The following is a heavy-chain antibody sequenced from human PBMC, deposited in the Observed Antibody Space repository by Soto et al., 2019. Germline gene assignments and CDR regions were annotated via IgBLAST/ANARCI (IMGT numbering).Heavy chain of an antibody. CDR3: APSIAAAGTLDY. CDR2: INPNSGGT. J-gene: IGHJ4*02. CDR1: GYTFTGYY. D-gene: IGHD6-13*01. V-gene: IGHV1-2*04. Sequence: ASVKVSCKASGYTFTGYYMHWVRQAPGQGLEWMGWINPNSGGTNYAQKFQGWVTMTRDTSISTAYMELSRLRSDDTAVYYCAPSIAAAGTLDYWGQGTLVTVSS.